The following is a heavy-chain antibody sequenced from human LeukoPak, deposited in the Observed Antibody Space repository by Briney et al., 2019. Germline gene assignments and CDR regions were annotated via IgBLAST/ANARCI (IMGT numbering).Heavy chain of an antibody. CDR2: INAGNGNT. D-gene: IGHD3-22*01. V-gene: IGHV1-3*01. J-gene: IGHJ6*02. CDR3: ARDLDSSREDI. CDR1: GYTFTSYA. Sequence: GASVKVSCKASGYTFTSYAMHWVRQAPGQRLEWMGWINAGNGNTKYSQKFQDRVTITRDTSASTAYMELSSLRSEDTAVYYCARDLDSSREDIWGQGTTVTVSS.